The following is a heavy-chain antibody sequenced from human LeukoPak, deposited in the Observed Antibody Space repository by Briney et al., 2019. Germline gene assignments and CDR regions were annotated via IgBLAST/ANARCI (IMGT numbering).Heavy chain of an antibody. CDR3: ARVRGGYDSSGYYYDY. V-gene: IGHV1-69*05. Sequence: SVKVSCKASGGTFSSYAISWVRQAPGQGLEWMGGIIPILGTANYAQRFQGRVTITTDESTSTANMELSSLRSEDTAVYYCARVRGGYDSSGYYYDYWGQGTLVTVSS. CDR1: GGTFSSYA. J-gene: IGHJ4*02. D-gene: IGHD3-22*01. CDR2: IIPILGTA.